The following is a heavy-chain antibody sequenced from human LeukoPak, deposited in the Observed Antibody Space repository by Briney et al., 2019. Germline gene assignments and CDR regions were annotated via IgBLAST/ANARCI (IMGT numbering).Heavy chain of an antibody. CDR1: GFTFTNYA. CDR3: AKPPNYGAYYYGMDV. Sequence: GGSLRLSCAASGFTFTNYAMSWVRQAPGKGLDWVSAISYNGGSTYYSDSVKGRFTISRDNSKNTVYLQMNSLRAEDTAVYYCAKPPNYGAYYYGMDVWGKGTAVTVSS. V-gene: IGHV3-23*01. J-gene: IGHJ6*04. D-gene: IGHD4/OR15-4a*01. CDR2: ISYNGGST.